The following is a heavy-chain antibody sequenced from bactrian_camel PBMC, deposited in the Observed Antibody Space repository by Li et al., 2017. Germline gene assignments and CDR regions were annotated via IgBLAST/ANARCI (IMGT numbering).Heavy chain of an antibody. CDR3: VRDGHDISTMYTYNY. V-gene: IGHV3S25*01. J-gene: IGHJ4*01. Sequence: QLVESGGGLAQPGGSLTLSCTGSGFTFSSYWMYWVRQAPGKGLEWVSTINSAGGTTYYEDSVKGRFTISRDNAKNTVYLQTNSLKPEDTAVYYCVRDGHDISTMYTYNYWGQGTQVTVS. CDR2: INSAGGTT. CDR1: GFTFSSYW. D-gene: IGHD4*01.